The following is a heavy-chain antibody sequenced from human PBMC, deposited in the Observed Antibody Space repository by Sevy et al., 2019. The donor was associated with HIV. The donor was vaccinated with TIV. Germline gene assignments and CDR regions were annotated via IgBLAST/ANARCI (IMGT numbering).Heavy chain of an antibody. CDR1: GFTFSDYY. V-gene: IGHV3-11*01. D-gene: IGHD1-20*01. Sequence: GGSLRLSCAASGFTFSDYYMSWIRQAPGKGLEWVSYISSSGSTIYYADSVKGRFTISRDNAKNSLYLQMNSLRAEDTAVYYCAREERGITGTNEHVAHAFDIWGQGTMVTVSS. CDR2: ISSSGSTI. CDR3: AREERGITGTNEHVAHAFDI. J-gene: IGHJ3*02.